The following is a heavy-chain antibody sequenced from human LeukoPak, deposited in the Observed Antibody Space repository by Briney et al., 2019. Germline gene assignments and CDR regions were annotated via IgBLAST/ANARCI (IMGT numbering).Heavy chain of an antibody. Sequence: SETLSLTCTVSGGSISSSSYYWSWIRQPPGKGLEWIGEINHSGSTHYNPSPKSRVTISVDTSKTRFSLQLSSVTAADTAVYYCATEGLITMVRGVTNWFDPWGQGTLVTVSS. CDR1: GGSISSSSYY. CDR3: ATEGLITMVRGVTNWFDP. D-gene: IGHD3-10*01. CDR2: INHSGST. V-gene: IGHV4-39*01. J-gene: IGHJ5*02.